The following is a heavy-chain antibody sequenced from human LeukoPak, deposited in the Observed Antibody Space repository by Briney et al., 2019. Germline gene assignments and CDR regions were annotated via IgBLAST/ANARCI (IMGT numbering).Heavy chain of an antibody. V-gene: IGHV4-4*07. D-gene: IGHD3-22*01. CDR3: AIYDSSGAYFQH. CDR2: IYTSGST. J-gene: IGHJ1*01. CDR1: GGSISSYY. Sequence: SETLSLTCTVSGGSISSYYWTWIRQPAGKGLEWIGRIYTSGSTDFNPSLKSRVTMSVDTSKNQFSLKLTSVTAADTAVYFCAIYDSSGAYFQHSGQGTLVTVSS.